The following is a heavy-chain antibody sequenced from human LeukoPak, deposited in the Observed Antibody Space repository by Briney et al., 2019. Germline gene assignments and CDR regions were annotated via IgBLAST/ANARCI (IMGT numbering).Heavy chain of an antibody. V-gene: IGHV4-34*01. CDR3: ASTSYYGLNWFDP. Sequence: SETLSLTCAVYGGSFSGYYWSWIRQPPGKGLEWIGEINQSGSTNYNPSLKSRVTISVDTSKNQFSLKLSSVTAADTAVYYCASTSYYGLNWFDPWGQGTLVTVSS. CDR1: GGSFSGYY. D-gene: IGHD3-10*01. J-gene: IGHJ5*02. CDR2: INQSGST.